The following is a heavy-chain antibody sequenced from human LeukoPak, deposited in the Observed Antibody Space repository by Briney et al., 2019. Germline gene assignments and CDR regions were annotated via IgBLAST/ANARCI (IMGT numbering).Heavy chain of an antibody. V-gene: IGHV4-39*07. CDR1: GGSISSSSYY. J-gene: IGHJ5*02. CDR2: TYYSGST. D-gene: IGHD3-10*01. Sequence: SETLSLTCTVSGGSISSSSYYWGWIRQPPGKGLEWIGSTYYSGSTYYNPSLKSRVTISVGTSKNQFSLKLSSVTAADTAVYYCARDGYGSGIPEENWFDPWGQGTLVTVSS. CDR3: ARDGYGSGIPEENWFDP.